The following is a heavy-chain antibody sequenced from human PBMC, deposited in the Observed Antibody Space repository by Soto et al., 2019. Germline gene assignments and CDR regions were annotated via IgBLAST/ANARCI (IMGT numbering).Heavy chain of an antibody. V-gene: IGHV2-5*02. J-gene: IGHJ4*02. CDR2: IYWDDDK. D-gene: IGHD6-6*01. CDR1: GFSLSTSGVG. Sequence: QITLKESGPTLVKPTQTLTLTCTFSGFSLSTSGVGVGWIRQPPGKALEWLALIYWDDDKRYSPSLNSRLTIPKDTSKNHVVLTMTNMDPVDTATYYCAHSRPPRLLDHWGQGTLVTVSS. CDR3: AHSRPPRLLDH.